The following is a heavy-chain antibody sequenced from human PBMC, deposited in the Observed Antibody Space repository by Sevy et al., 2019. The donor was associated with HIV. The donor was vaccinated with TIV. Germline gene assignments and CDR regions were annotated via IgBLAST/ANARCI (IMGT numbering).Heavy chain of an antibody. CDR2: IGAYNGNA. J-gene: IGHJ4*02. D-gene: IGHD3-10*01. Sequence: ASVKVSCKASGYTFASEGISWVRQAPGQGLEWMGWIGAYNGNANSAQKLQGRVTMTTDTSTSTAYMELSSLRSDDTAIYYCARVLTYYYGSVTYFESWGQGTLVTASS. CDR1: GYTFASEG. V-gene: IGHV1-18*01. CDR3: ARVLTYYYGSVTYFES.